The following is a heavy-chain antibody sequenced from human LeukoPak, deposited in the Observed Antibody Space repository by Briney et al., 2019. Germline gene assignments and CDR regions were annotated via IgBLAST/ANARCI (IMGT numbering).Heavy chain of an antibody. J-gene: IGHJ3*02. CDR1: GYTFTGYY. CDR2: INPNSGGT. D-gene: IGHD3-22*01. V-gene: IGHV1-2*06. CDR3: ARGESSGYPHPISDDAFDI. Sequence: GASVKVSCKASGYTFTGYYMRWVRQAPGQGLEWMGRINPNSGGTNYAQKFQGRVTMTRDTSISTAYMELSRLRSDDTAVYYCARGESSGYPHPISDDAFDIWGQGTMVTVSS.